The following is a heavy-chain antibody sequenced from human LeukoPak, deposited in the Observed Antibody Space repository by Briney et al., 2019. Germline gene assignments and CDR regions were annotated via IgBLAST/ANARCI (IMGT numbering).Heavy chain of an antibody. CDR2: IYYSGST. Sequence: SETLSLTCTVSGGSISSSSYYWGWIRQPPGKGLEWIGSIYYSGSTYYNPSLKSRVTISVDTSKNQFSLKLSSVTAADTAVYYCARLWGSSYYCYYMDVWGKGTTVTISS. CDR3: ARLWGSSYYCYYMDV. V-gene: IGHV4-39*01. D-gene: IGHD3-16*01. J-gene: IGHJ6*03. CDR1: GGSISSSSYY.